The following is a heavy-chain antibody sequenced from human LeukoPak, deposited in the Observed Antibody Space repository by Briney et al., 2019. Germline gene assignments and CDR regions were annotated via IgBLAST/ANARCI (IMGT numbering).Heavy chain of an antibody. V-gene: IGHV1-18*01. D-gene: IGHD2-2*01. CDR2: ISAYNGNT. Sequence: ASVKVSCKASGYTXTSYGISGVRQAPGQGLEWMGWISAYNGNTNYAQKLQGRVTMTTDTSTSTAYMELRSLRSDDTAVYYCASVPKEKWTWFDPWGQGTLVTVSS. CDR1: GYTXTSYG. J-gene: IGHJ5*02. CDR3: ASVPKEKWTWFDP.